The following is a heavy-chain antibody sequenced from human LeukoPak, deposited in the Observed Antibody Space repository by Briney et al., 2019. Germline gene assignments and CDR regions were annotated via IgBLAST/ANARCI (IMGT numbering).Heavy chain of an antibody. V-gene: IGHV1-69*10. Sequence: ASVKVSCKASGGTFSSYAISWVRQAPGQGLEWMGGIIPILGTANYAQKFQGRVTITADKSTSTAYMELSSLRSEDTAVYYCARVGAGYSSGWLDYWGQGTLVTASS. CDR1: GGTFSSYA. D-gene: IGHD6-19*01. CDR3: ARVGAGYSSGWLDY. CDR2: IIPILGTA. J-gene: IGHJ4*02.